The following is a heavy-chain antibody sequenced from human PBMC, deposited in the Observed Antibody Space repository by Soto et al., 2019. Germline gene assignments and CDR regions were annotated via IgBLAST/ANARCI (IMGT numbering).Heavy chain of an antibody. CDR1: GFTFSTYG. Sequence: QVQLVESGGGVVQPGRSLRLSCAASGFTFSTYGIHWVRQAPGKGLEWVAGIWYEGGDKYYADSVRGRFSISKDNSKNSLYLQMSSLIAEDTAVYYCVRSGSYATYCDYWGQGTLVTVSS. V-gene: IGHV3-33*01. D-gene: IGHD1-26*01. J-gene: IGHJ4*02. CDR3: VRSGSYATYCDY. CDR2: IWYEGGDK.